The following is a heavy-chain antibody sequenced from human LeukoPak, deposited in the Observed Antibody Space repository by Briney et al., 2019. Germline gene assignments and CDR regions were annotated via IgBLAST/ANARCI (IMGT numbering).Heavy chain of an antibody. V-gene: IGHV3-74*01. CDR1: GFTFSSSW. D-gene: IGHD1-14*01. Sequence: GGSLRLPCAASGFTFSSSWIHWVRQPPGKGLVWVSRINSDGSSTSYADSVKGRFTISRDNAKSTLYLQMNSLRAEDTAVYYCASPQRGYKNGLNYWGPGTLVSVSS. J-gene: IGHJ4*02. CDR2: INSDGSST. CDR3: ASPQRGYKNGLNY.